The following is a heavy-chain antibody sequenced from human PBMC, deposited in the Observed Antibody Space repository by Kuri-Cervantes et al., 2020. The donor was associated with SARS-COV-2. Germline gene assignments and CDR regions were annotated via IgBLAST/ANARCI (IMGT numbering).Heavy chain of an antibody. Sequence: SETLSLTCTVSGGSISSGNHYWSWIRQPAGKGLEWIGRIFTSGSTNYNPSLKSRVTMSVDTSKKQFSLNLSSVTAADTAVYYCARESWDEFGDVWLGLDSWGQGTLVTVSS. V-gene: IGHV4-61*02. CDR2: IFTSGST. CDR1: GGSISSGNHY. J-gene: IGHJ4*02. D-gene: IGHD6-19*01. CDR3: ARESWDEFGDVWLGLDS.